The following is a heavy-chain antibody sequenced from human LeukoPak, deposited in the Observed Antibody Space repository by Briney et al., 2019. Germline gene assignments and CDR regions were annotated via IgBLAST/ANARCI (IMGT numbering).Heavy chain of an antibody. D-gene: IGHD6-13*01. V-gene: IGHV3-74*01. CDR1: GFTFSSYW. CDR2: INSDGSST. CDR3: ARDTVGGASSWYDEGFYYFDY. J-gene: IGHJ4*02. Sequence: GGSLRLSCAASGFTFSSYWMHWVRQALGKGLVWVSRINSDGSSTSYADSVKGRFTISRDNAKNTLYLQMNSLRAEDTAVYYCARDTVGGASSWYDEGFYYFDYWGQGTLVTVSS.